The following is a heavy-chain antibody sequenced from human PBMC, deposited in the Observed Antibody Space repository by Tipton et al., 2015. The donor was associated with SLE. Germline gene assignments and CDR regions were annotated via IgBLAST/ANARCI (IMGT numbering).Heavy chain of an antibody. Sequence: TLSLTCTVSGGSISSGSYYWSWIRQPAGKGLEWSGRIYTSGSTNYNPSLKSRVTISVDTSKNQFSLKLSSVTAADTAVYYCARGRVSSPSCHYFVYWGQGTLVTVSS. CDR1: GGSISSGSYY. J-gene: IGHJ4*02. CDR3: ARGRVSSPSCHYFVY. CDR2: IYTSGST. V-gene: IGHV4-61*02. D-gene: IGHD2-2*01.